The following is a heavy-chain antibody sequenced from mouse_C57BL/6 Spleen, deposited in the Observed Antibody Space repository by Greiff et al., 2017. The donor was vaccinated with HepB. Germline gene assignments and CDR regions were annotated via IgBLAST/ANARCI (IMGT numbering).Heavy chain of an antibody. Sequence: QVQLQQPGAELVMPGASVKLSCKASGYTFTSYWMHWVKQRPGQGLEWIGEIDPSDSYTNYNQKFKGKSTLTVDKSSSTAYMQLSSLTSEDSAVYYGACHGSWYFDVWGTGTTVTVSS. CDR3: ACHGSWYFDV. J-gene: IGHJ1*03. V-gene: IGHV1-69*01. CDR2: IDPSDSYT. CDR1: GYTFTSYW. D-gene: IGHD1-1*01.